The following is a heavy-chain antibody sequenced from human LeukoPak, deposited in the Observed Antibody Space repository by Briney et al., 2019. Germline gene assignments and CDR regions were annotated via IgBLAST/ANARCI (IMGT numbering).Heavy chain of an antibody. V-gene: IGHV3-15*01. J-gene: IGHJ4*02. D-gene: IGHD3-22*01. Sequence: GGSLRLSCAASGFTFSNAWMSWVRQTPGKGLEWVGRVKRKTDGGTTDYAAPVKGRFTISRHDSKNTLYLQMNSLKTEDTAVYYCTTLVTYYYDNGYFDGWGQGTLVTVSS. CDR3: TTLVTYYYDNGYFDG. CDR1: GFTFSNAW. CDR2: VKRKTDGGTT.